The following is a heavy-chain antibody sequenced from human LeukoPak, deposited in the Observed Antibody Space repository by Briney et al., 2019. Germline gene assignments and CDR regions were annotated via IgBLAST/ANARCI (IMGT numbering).Heavy chain of an antibody. Sequence: SETLSLTCTVSGGSISSYYWSWIRQPPGKGLEWIGYIYYSESTNYNPSLKSRVTISVDTSKNQFSLKLSSVTAADTAVYYCARRASYLGDYYYYGMDVWGQGTTVTVSS. D-gene: IGHD3-16*01. CDR3: ARRASYLGDYYYYGMDV. J-gene: IGHJ6*02. V-gene: IGHV4-59*01. CDR2: IYYSEST. CDR1: GGSISSYY.